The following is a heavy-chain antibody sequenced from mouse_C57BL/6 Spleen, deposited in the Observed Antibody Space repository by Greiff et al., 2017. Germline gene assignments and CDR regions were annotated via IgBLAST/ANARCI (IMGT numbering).Heavy chain of an antibody. J-gene: IGHJ4*01. CDR1: GYTFTSYW. Sequence: VQLQQPGAELVKPGASVKLSCKASGYTFTSYWMQWVKQRPGQGLEWIGEIDPSDSYTNYNQKFKGKATLTVDTSSSTAYMQLSGLTSEDSAVYYCAGGRGAMDYWGQGTSVTVSS. CDR2: IDPSDSYT. V-gene: IGHV1-50*01. CDR3: AGGRGAMDY.